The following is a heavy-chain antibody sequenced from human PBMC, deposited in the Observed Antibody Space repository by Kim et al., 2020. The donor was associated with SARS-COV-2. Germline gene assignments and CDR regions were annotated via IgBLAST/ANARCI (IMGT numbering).Heavy chain of an antibody. Sequence: GGSLRLSCACAGSGFTFSSYAMSWVRQAPGKGLEWVSGISGSGGITYYADSVKGRFTISRDNSKNTLYLQMNSLRAEDTAVYYCARQAGFWSAYPGAYFDIWGQGTMVTVSS. V-gene: IGHV3-23*01. CDR3: ARQAGFWSAYPGAYFDI. CDR1: GFTFSSYA. CDR2: ISGSGGIT. J-gene: IGHJ3*02. D-gene: IGHD3-3*01.